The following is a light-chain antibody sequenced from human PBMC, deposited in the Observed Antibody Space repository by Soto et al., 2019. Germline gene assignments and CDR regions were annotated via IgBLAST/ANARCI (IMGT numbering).Light chain of an antibody. CDR1: QDISSW. V-gene: IGKV1-12*01. CDR2: AAS. J-gene: IGKJ4*01. CDR3: QQANSFLT. Sequence: DIQMTQSPSSVSASLGDRVTITCRASQDISSWLAWYQQKPGIAPKLLIYAASSLQSGVPSRLSGSGSGTDFTLTISTLQPEDFPTYYCQQANSFLTFGGGTKVDIK.